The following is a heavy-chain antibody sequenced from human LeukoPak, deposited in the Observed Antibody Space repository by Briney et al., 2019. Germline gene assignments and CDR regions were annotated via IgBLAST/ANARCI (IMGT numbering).Heavy chain of an antibody. J-gene: IGHJ2*01. CDR1: GGSIIDYY. V-gene: IGHV4-59*08. CDR2: IYYSGST. Sequence: PSETLSLTCTVSGGSIIDYYGSWLRQPPGKGLEWIGFIYYSGSTNYNPSLKSRVTISVDTSKTQFSLKLSSLTAADTAVYYCARHSGGLAGWYFDLWGRGTLVTVSS. CDR3: ARHSGGLAGWYFDL. D-gene: IGHD3-16*01.